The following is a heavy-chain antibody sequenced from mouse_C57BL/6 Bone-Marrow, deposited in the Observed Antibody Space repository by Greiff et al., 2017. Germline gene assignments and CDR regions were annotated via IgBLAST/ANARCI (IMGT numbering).Heavy chain of an antibody. D-gene: IGHD1-1*01. CDR3: ARAGCSRLYYCAMDC. J-gene: IGHJ4*01. Sequence: VQLPQSVAELLRPWASVKLSCTSSCFTFTNTYMHLVKPRPAQGLDCIGRIDPANGNTKSAPQFQCTATLTADTSSTTAYLQLSSLTSEDTAIYYCARAGCSRLYYCAMDCWGQGTSVTVSS. CDR1: CFTFTNTY. V-gene: IGHV14-3*01. CDR2: IDPANGNT.